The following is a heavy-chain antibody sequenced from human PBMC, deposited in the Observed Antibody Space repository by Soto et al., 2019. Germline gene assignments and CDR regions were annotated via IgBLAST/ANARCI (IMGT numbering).Heavy chain of an antibody. CDR3: AGYQPYYGSGSWNY. CDR1: GFTFSNNW. J-gene: IGHJ4*02. CDR2: INSDGSST. V-gene: IGHV3-74*01. D-gene: IGHD3-10*01. Sequence: EVQLVESGGDLVQPGGSLRLSCAASGFTFSNNWMHWVRQAPGKGLVWVSRINSDGSSTSYADSVKGRFTISRDNAKNRQHLEMNSLRAHDTAVYYCAGYQPYYGSGSWNYWRQGTLVTVSS.